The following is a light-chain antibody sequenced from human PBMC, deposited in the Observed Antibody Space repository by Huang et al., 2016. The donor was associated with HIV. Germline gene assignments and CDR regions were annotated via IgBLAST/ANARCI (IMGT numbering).Light chain of an antibody. J-gene: IGKJ4*01. CDR3: QQFNSYPFI. V-gene: IGKV1-9*01. CDR2: AAS. Sequence: IQLTQSPPSVSAFVGDRVAITCRAIPGITNYVAWYQQKPGKAPKLLMYAASTLERGVPSRFSGSGSGTDFTLAISSLQPEESATYDGQQFNSYPFIFGGGTKVEIK. CDR1: PGITNY.